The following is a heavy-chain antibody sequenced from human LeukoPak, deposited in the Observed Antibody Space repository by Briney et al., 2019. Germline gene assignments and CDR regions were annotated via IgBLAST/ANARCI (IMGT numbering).Heavy chain of an antibody. V-gene: IGHV1-2*06. J-gene: IGHJ4*02. CDR2: INPNSGGT. D-gene: IGHD6-19*01. CDR1: GYTFTGYY. Sequence: ASVKVSCKASGYTFTGYYMHWVRQAPGQGLEWMGRINPNSGGTNYAQKFQGRVTMTRDTSISTAYMELSRLRSDDTAVYYCARDREEYSSGWYECGFWGQGTLVTVSS. CDR3: ARDREEYSSGWYECGF.